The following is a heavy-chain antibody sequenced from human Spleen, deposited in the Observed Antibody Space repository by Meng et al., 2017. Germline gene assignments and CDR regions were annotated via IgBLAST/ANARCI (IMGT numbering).Heavy chain of an antibody. Sequence: QVQLVQSGAEVKKPGASVKASWKASGNIFTGYYMYWVRQAPGQGLEWMGRINPNSGGTNYAQKFQGRVTMTRDTSISTVYIELSRLRSDDTAVHYCAREKSPGHFDYWGQGTLVTVSS. CDR3: AREKSPGHFDY. CDR1: GNIFTGYY. CDR2: INPNSGGT. V-gene: IGHV1-2*06. J-gene: IGHJ4*02.